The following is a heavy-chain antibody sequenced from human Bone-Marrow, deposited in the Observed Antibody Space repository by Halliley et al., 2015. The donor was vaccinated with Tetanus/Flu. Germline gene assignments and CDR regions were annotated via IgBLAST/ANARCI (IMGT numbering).Heavy chain of an antibody. Sequence: GLVKPSGTLSLTCVVSGGSISSSNWWSWVRQSPGKGLEWIGEMYHRGNTNTNPSLKSRVTISVDKSQNHFTLNLRSVTAADTAMYYCARVARTALGASSPNFFDSWGQGALVTVSS. D-gene: IGHD1-26*01. CDR1: GGSISSSNW. J-gene: IGHJ4*02. V-gene: IGHV4-4*02. CDR2: MYHRGNT. CDR3: ARVARTALGASSPNFFDS.